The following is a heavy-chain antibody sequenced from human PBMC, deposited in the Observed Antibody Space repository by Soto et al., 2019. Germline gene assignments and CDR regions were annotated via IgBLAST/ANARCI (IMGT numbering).Heavy chain of an antibody. CDR3: ARGPWGQLLSYHFDY. D-gene: IGHD2-2*01. CDR1: GGSISSGRYS. V-gene: IGHV4-30-2*01. Sequence: SETLSLTCDVSGGSISSGRYSWSWIRQPPGKGLEWIGYIYQSGSTSYNPSLKSRVTRSVDTSKSQFSLKLNSVTAADTAVYYCARGPWGQLLSYHFDYWGQGALVTVSS. CDR2: IYQSGST. J-gene: IGHJ4*02.